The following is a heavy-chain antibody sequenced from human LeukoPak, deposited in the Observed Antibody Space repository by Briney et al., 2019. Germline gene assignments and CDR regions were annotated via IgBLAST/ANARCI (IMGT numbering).Heavy chain of an antibody. D-gene: IGHD3-10*01. CDR3: ARDSSGSYGGGAFDI. Sequence: GGSLRLSCAASGFTVSSNYMSWVRQAPGKGLEWVSVIYSGGSTYYADSVKGRFTISRDNSKNTLYLQMNSLRAEDTAVYYCARDSSGSYGGGAFDIWGQGTMVTVSS. V-gene: IGHV3-66*01. CDR2: IYSGGST. CDR1: GFTVSSNY. J-gene: IGHJ3*02.